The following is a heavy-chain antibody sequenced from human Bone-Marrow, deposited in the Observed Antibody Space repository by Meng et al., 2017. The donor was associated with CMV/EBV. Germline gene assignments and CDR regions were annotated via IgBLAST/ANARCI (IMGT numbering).Heavy chain of an antibody. Sequence: SETLSLTCTVSGYSISSGYYWGWIRQPPGKGLEWIGSIYHSGSTYYNPSLKSRVTISVDTSKNQFSLKLSSVTAADTAVYYFARFGGWYGMGDYWGQGTLVTVSS. CDR2: IYHSGST. J-gene: IGHJ4*02. D-gene: IGHD6-19*01. CDR1: GYSISSGYY. CDR3: ARFGGWYGMGDY. V-gene: IGHV4-38-2*02.